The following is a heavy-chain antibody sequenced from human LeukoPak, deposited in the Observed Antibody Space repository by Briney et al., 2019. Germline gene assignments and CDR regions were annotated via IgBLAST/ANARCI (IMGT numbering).Heavy chain of an antibody. Sequence: PSETLSLTCAVYGGSFSGYYWSWIRQPPGKGLEWIGEINHSGSTNYNPSLKSRVTISVDTSKNQFSLKLSPVTAADTAVYYCARASYYYGSGSRRPYYGMDVWGKGTTVTASS. CDR1: GGSFSGYY. V-gene: IGHV4-34*01. CDR3: ARASYYYGSGSRRPYYGMDV. J-gene: IGHJ6*04. CDR2: INHSGST. D-gene: IGHD3-10*01.